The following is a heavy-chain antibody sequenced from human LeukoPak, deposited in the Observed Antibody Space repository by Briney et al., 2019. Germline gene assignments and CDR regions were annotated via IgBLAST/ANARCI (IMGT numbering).Heavy chain of an antibody. CDR2: ISGSGGST. D-gene: IGHD5-12*01. CDR1: GFTFSSYA. J-gene: IGHJ4*02. CDR3: AKDRDLHIVATSPPHY. Sequence: GGSLRLSCAASGFTFSSYAMSWVRQAPGKGLEWVSAISGSGGSTYYADSVKGRFTISRDNSKNTLYLQLNSLRAEDTALYYCAKDRDLHIVATSPPHYWGQGTLVTVSS. V-gene: IGHV3-23*01.